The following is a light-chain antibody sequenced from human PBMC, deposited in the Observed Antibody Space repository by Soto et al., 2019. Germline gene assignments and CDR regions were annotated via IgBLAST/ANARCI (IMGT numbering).Light chain of an antibody. Sequence: QSVLTQSSSASASLGSSVKLTCTLSSGHSSYIIAWHQQQPGKAPRYLMKLEGSGSYNKGSGVPDRFSGSSSGADRYLTISNLQSEDEADYYCDTWDPGVFGGGTKLTVL. J-gene: IGLJ2*01. V-gene: IGLV4-60*03. CDR3: DTWDPGV. CDR1: SGHSSYI. CDR2: LEGSGSY.